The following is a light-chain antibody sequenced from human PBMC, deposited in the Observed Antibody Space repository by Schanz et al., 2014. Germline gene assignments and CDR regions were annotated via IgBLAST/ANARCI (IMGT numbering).Light chain of an antibody. CDR3: QQYDRWPPK. CDR2: GAS. CDR1: QSVSSN. Sequence: DIVMTQSPATLSVSPGERATLSCRASQSVSSNLAWYQQKPGQAPRLLIYGASTRATGFPARFSGSGSGTEFTLTISSLQSEDYAVYYCQQYDRWPPKFGQGTKVEIK. J-gene: IGKJ1*01. V-gene: IGKV3-15*01.